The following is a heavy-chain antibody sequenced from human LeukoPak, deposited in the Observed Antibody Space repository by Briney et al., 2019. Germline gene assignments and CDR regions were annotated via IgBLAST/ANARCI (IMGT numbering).Heavy chain of an antibody. CDR3: ARGPPYCSSTSCYLEY. Sequence: GRSLRLSCAASGFTFSSYGMHWVRQAPGKGLEWVAVIWYDGSNKYYADSVKGRSTISRDNSKNTLYLQMNSLRVEDTAVYYCARGPPYCSSTSCYLEYWGQGTLVTVSS. D-gene: IGHD2-2*01. V-gene: IGHV3-33*01. CDR2: IWYDGSNK. CDR1: GFTFSSYG. J-gene: IGHJ4*02.